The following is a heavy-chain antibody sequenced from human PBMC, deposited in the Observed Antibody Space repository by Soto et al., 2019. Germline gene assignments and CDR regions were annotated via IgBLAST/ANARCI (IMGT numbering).Heavy chain of an antibody. Sequence: QPGGSLRLSCAASGFTFSSYAMSWVRQAPGKGLEWVSAISGSGGSTYYADSVKGRFTISRDNSKNTLYLQMNSLRAEDTAVYYCAKDTLPVDSGYEYYFDYWGQGTLVTVSS. V-gene: IGHV3-23*01. J-gene: IGHJ4*02. D-gene: IGHD5-12*01. CDR1: GFTFSSYA. CDR3: AKDTLPVDSGYEYYFDY. CDR2: ISGSGGST.